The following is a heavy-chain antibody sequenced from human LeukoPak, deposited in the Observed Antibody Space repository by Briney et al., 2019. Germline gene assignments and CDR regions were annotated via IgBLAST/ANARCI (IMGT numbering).Heavy chain of an antibody. Sequence: PSQTLSLTCTVSGGSISRGSYYWSWIRQPAGKGLEWIGRIYTSGSTNYNPSLKSRVTISVDTSKNQFSLKLSSVTAADTAVYYCASSSYGYSYGWFDPWGQGTLVTVSS. D-gene: IGHD5-18*01. J-gene: IGHJ5*02. CDR1: GGSISRGSYY. CDR3: ASSSYGYSYGWFDP. V-gene: IGHV4-61*02. CDR2: IYTSGST.